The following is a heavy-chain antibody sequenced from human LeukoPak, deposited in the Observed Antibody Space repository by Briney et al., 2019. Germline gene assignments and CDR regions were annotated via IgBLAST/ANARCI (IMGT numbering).Heavy chain of an antibody. CDR3: ASEYYYDSSGYYEGYYFDY. J-gene: IGHJ4*02. D-gene: IGHD3-22*01. CDR1: GGTFSSYA. Sequence: ASVKVSCKASGGTFSSYAISWVRQAPGQGLEWMGRIIPILGIANYAQKFQGRVTITADKSTSTAYMEPSSLRSEDTAVYYCASEYYYDSSGYYEGYYFDYWGQGTLVTVSS. CDR2: IIPILGIA. V-gene: IGHV1-69*04.